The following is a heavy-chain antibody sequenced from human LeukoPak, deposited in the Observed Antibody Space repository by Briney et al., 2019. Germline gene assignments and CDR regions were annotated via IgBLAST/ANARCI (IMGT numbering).Heavy chain of an antibody. Sequence: GGSLRLSCAASGSIFSTYAMSWVRQAPGKGLEWVSAISGSGGSTYYADSVKGRFTISRDNSKNTLYLQMNSLRAEDTAVYYCAKDLWFGEFDYWGQGTLVTVSS. V-gene: IGHV3-23*01. J-gene: IGHJ4*02. CDR3: AKDLWFGEFDY. CDR1: GSIFSTYA. D-gene: IGHD3-10*01. CDR2: ISGSGGST.